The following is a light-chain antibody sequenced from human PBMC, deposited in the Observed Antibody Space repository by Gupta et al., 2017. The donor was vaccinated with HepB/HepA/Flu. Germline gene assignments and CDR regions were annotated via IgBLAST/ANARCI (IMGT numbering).Light chain of an antibody. J-gene: IGLJ2*01. Sequence: QSALPQPAPLSGSPAQSITISSTGSSSDVGGYEYVSWYQQHPGKAPKLIIFDVSDRPSGVSNRFSGSKSGNTASLTISRLLAEDEAHYYCNSYSSSNTLVVFGGGTKLTVL. CDR1: SSDVGGYEY. V-gene: IGLV2-14*03. CDR2: DVS. CDR3: NSYSSSNTLVV.